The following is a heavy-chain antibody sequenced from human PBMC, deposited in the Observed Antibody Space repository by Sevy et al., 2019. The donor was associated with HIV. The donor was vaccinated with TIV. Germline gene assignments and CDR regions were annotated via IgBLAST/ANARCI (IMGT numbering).Heavy chain of an antibody. CDR1: GXXFSSYE. V-gene: IGHV3-48*03. Sequence: GGSLRLSCAASGXXFSSYEMXWVRQAPXKXLEWXXXITLSGSTMYYADSVKGRFTISRDNAKNSLYLQMNSLRAEDTAVYYCARXRQGITVAGTAIDYWGQGTLVTVSS. CDR3: ARXRQGITVAGTAIDY. D-gene: IGHD6-19*01. J-gene: IGHJ4*02. CDR2: ITLSGSTM.